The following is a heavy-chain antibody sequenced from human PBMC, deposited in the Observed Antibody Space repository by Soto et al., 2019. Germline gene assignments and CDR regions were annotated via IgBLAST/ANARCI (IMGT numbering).Heavy chain of an antibody. J-gene: IGHJ4*02. CDR1: GGSISSSSYY. CDR3: AIRRIQLWAPYYFDY. Sequence: SETLSLTCTVSGGSISSSSYYWGWIRQPPGKGLEWIGSIYYSGSTYYNPSLKSRVTISVDTSKNQFSLKLSSVTAADTAVYYCAIRRIQLWAPYYFDYWGQGTLVTVSS. CDR2: IYYSGST. V-gene: IGHV4-39*01. D-gene: IGHD5-18*01.